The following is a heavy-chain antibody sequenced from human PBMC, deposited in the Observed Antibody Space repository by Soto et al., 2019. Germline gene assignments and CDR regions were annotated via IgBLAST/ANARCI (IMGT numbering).Heavy chain of an antibody. V-gene: IGHV1-18*01. Sequence: GASVKVSCKASGYTFTSYGISWVRQAPGQGLEWMGWISAYNGNTNYAQKLQGRVTMTTDTSTSTAYMELRNLRSDDTAVYYCARGEDSGYDYDGNFDYWGQGTLVTVSS. D-gene: IGHD5-12*01. J-gene: IGHJ4*02. CDR3: ARGEDSGYDYDGNFDY. CDR1: GYTFTSYG. CDR2: ISAYNGNT.